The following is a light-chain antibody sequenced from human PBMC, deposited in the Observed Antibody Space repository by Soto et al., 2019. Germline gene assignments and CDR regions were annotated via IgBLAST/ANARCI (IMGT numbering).Light chain of an antibody. V-gene: IGKV3D-20*02. Sequence: ETVLTQSPGTLSLSPGERATVSCRASQSVGGSSLAWYQQSPGQAPRLLIYDTSKRATGIPDRFSGSGSGTDFTLTISRLEPEDVAVYYCQQRSNWPLTFGGGTKVDIK. CDR2: DTS. J-gene: IGKJ4*01. CDR1: QSVGGSS. CDR3: QQRSNWPLT.